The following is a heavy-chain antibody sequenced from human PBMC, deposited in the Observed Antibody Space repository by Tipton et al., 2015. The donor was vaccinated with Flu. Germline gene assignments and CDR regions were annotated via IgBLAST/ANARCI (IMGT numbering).Heavy chain of an antibody. CDR3: VTNLITMVRGVITTDDAFDI. V-gene: IGHV4-34*01. CDR1: GGSFSGYY. J-gene: IGHJ3*02. D-gene: IGHD3-10*01. CDR2: IYYSGST. Sequence: LRLSCAVYGGSFSGYYWSWIRQPPGKGLEWIGTIYYSGSTYYNPSLKSRVTISVDTSKNQFSLKLSSVTAADTAVYYCVTNLITMVRGVITTDDAFDIWGQGTMVTVSS.